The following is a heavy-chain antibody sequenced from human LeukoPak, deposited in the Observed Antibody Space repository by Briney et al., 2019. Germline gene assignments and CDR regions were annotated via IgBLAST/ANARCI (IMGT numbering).Heavy chain of an antibody. CDR2: ISSSSSTI. V-gene: IGHV3-48*01. J-gene: IGHJ4*02. CDR1: GFTFSSYS. Sequence: GGSLRLSCAASGFTFSSYSMNWVRQAPGKGLEWVSYISSSSSTIYYADSVKGRFTISRDNAKNTLYLQMNSLRAEDTAVYYCARDGGLRLGTFDYWGQGTLVTVSS. D-gene: IGHD3-16*01. CDR3: ARDGGLRLGTFDY.